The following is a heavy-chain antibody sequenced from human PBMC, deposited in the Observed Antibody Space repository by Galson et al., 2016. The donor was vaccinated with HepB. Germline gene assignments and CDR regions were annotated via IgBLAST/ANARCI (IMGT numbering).Heavy chain of an antibody. J-gene: IGHJ5*02. D-gene: IGHD1-26*01. V-gene: IGHV4-39*01. Sequence: SETLSLTCTVSGGSITSTTFYWAWIRQPPGKGPEWIGNIYFRGSTFYNPSLKSRVTITVDTSKNQFSVKLTSVTAADTSVYYCARRPPATNSWFDPWGQGTLVTVSS. CDR3: ARRPPATNSWFDP. CDR1: GGSITSTTFY. CDR2: IYFRGST.